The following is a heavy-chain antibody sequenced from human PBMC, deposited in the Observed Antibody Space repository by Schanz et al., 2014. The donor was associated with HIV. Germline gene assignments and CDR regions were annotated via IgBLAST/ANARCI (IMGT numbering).Heavy chain of an antibody. D-gene: IGHD1-1*01. Sequence: VQLVESGGGLVQPGGSLRLSCAASGFTFSTKGMHWVRQAPGKGLEWVAVIWYDGSNKHYADSVKGRFTISRDNSKNTLYLQLNSLRAEDTAVYYCAKDPAYPGTGNLEYWGQGTLVIVSS. V-gene: IGHV3-30*02. CDR1: GFTFSTKG. CDR2: IWYDGSNK. CDR3: AKDPAYPGTGNLEY. J-gene: IGHJ4*02.